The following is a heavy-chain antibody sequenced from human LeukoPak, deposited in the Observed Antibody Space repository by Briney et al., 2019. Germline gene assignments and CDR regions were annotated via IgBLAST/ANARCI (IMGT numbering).Heavy chain of an antibody. V-gene: IGHV3-23*01. CDR1: GFTFNSYA. J-gene: IGHJ4*02. CDR2: IFGSGGSA. D-gene: IGHD6-19*01. CDR3: AKTTTGYSSGRYPRWPVDY. Sequence: GGSLRLSCAASGFTFNSYAMYWVRQAPGKGLEWVSGIFGSGGSAHYADSVKGRFTISRDNSKNTVYLQMNSLRAEDTAVYYCAKTTTGYSSGRYPRWPVDYWGQGALVTVSS.